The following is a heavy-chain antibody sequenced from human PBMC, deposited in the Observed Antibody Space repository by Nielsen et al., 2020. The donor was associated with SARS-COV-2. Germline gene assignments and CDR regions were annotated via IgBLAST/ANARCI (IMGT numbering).Heavy chain of an antibody. D-gene: IGHD3-16*01. V-gene: IGHV3-30*04. CDR2: ISYDGSNK. CDR3: ARDLGGYFDL. Sequence: GGSLRLSCAASGFTFSSCAMHWVRQAPGKGLEWVAVISYDGSNKYYADSVKGRFTISRDNSKNTLYLQMNSLRAEDTAVYYCARDLGGYFDLWGRGTLVTVSS. J-gene: IGHJ2*01. CDR1: GFTFSSCA.